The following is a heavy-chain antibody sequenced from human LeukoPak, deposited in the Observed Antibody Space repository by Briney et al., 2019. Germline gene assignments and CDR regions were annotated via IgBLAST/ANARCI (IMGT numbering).Heavy chain of an antibody. CDR1: GYTFTTSA. CDR3: ARDQSLGSYPDY. Sequence: ASVTVSCKASGYTFTTSAMHWVRQAPGQRLEWMGWINAGSGDTKYSQKFQGRVTFTRDTSASTAYMALSSLRFEDTAVYFCARDQSLGSYPDYWGQGTLVTVSS. CDR2: INAGSGDT. J-gene: IGHJ4*02. D-gene: IGHD3-10*01. V-gene: IGHV1-3*01.